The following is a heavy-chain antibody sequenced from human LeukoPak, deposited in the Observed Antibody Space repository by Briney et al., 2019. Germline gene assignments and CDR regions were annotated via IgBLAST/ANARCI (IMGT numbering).Heavy chain of an antibody. CDR1: GFTFSSYS. Sequence: GGSLRLSCAASGFTFSSYSMNWVRQAPGKGLEWVSSISSSSSYIYYADSVKGRFTISRDNAKNSLYLQMNSLRAEDTAVYYCAKENIAAAGTEFFDYWGQGTLVTVSS. CDR2: ISSSSSYI. V-gene: IGHV3-21*04. CDR3: AKENIAAAGTEFFDY. J-gene: IGHJ4*02. D-gene: IGHD6-13*01.